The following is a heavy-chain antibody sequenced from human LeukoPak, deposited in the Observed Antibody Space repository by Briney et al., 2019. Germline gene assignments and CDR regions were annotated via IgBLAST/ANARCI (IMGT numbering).Heavy chain of an antibody. CDR3: AKEYSSSWTADAFDI. V-gene: IGHV3-30*18. J-gene: IGHJ3*02. CDR2: ISYDGSNK. D-gene: IGHD6-13*01. CDR1: GFTFSSYG. Sequence: PGGSLRLSCAASGFTFSSYGMHWVRQAPGKGLEWVAVISYDGSNKYYADSVKGRFTISRDNSKNTLYLQMNSLRAEDTAVYYCAKEYSSSWTADAFDIWGQGTMVTVSS.